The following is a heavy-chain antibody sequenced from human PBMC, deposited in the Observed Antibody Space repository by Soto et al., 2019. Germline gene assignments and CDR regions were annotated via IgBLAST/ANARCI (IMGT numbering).Heavy chain of an antibody. Sequence: SETLSLTCTVSGGPISSRSNYWGWIRQPPGKGLEWIGNIYYSGSTYYHPSLKSRVTISADTSKNQLSLKVTSVTAADTAVYYCARLRPGNPYFDYWGPGTLVTVSS. CDR2: IYYSGST. V-gene: IGHV4-39*01. J-gene: IGHJ4*02. CDR1: GGPISSRSNY. CDR3: ARLRPGNPYFDY. D-gene: IGHD4-4*01.